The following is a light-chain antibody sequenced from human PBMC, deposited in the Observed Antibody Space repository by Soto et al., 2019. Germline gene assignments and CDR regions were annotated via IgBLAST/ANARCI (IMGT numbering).Light chain of an antibody. CDR3: SSYAGSNDWGV. V-gene: IGLV2-8*01. CDR2: EVS. Sequence: QSALTQPPSASESPGQSVTISCAGTSSDIGAYKYVSWYQQHPGKAPKLIIYEVSKRPSGVPDRFSGSKSGNTASLTVSGLQAEDEADYYCSSYAGSNDWGVFGGGTQLTVL. CDR1: SSDIGAYKY. J-gene: IGLJ2*01.